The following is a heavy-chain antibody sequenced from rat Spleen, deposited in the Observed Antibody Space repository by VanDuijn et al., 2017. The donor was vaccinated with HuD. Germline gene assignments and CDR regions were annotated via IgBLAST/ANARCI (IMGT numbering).Heavy chain of an antibody. J-gene: IGHJ2*01. V-gene: IGHV2-34*01. CDR1: GFSLTRYS. Sequence: QMQVKESGPGLVQPSETLSLTCTVSGFSLTRYSVSWVRQPSGKGLEWMGKMWYDGDTAYNSALKSRLSISRDISKSQVFLKRNSLQTEAPTTYYCAGANRESYAHFDYWGQGVMVTVSS. CDR2: MWYDGDT. CDR3: AGANRESYAHFDY. D-gene: IGHD1-12*01.